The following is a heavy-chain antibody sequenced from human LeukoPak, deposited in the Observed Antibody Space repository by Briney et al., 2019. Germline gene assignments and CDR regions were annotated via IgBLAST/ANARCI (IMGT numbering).Heavy chain of an antibody. V-gene: IGHV4-59*12. CDR1: GGSISSYY. D-gene: IGHD5-18*01. Sequence: SETLSLTCTVSGGSISSYYWSWIRQPPGKGLEWIGYIYYSGSTYYNPSLKSRVTISVDRSKNQFSLKLSSVTAADTAVYYCASEENKGGYSYWGQGTLVTVSS. CDR3: ASEENKGGYSY. CDR2: IYYSGST. J-gene: IGHJ4*02.